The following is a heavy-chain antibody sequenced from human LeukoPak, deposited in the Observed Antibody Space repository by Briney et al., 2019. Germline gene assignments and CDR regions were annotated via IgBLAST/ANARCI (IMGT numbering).Heavy chain of an antibody. CDR1: GFTFSSYS. D-gene: IGHD3-3*01. V-gene: IGHV3-21*01. Sequence: GGSLRLSCAASGFTFSSYSMNWVRQAPGKGLEWVSSISSSSSYIYYADSVKGRFTISGDNAKNSLYLQMNSLRAEDTAAYYCASLRFATPRSWGQGTLVTVSS. CDR3: ASLRFATPRS. CDR2: ISSSSSYI. J-gene: IGHJ4*02.